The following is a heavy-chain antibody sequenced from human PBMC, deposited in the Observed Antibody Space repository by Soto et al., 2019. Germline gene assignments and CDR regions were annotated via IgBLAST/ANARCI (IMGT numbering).Heavy chain of an antibody. CDR3: AKDFRDGPDCSGGSCYYYYYGMDV. CDR2: ISGDGGST. V-gene: IGHV3-43*02. CDR1: GFTFDDYA. D-gene: IGHD2-15*01. Sequence: GGSLRLSCAASGFTFDDYAMHWVRQAPGKGLEWVSLISGDGGSTYYADSVKGRFTISRDNSKNSLYLQMNSLRTEDTALYYCAKDFRDGPDCSGGSCYYYYYGMDVWGQGTTVTVSS. J-gene: IGHJ6*02.